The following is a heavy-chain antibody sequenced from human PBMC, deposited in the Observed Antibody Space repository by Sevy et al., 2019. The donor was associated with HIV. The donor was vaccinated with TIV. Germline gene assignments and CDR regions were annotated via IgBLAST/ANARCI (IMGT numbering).Heavy chain of an antibody. CDR2: IKSIANGETI. Sequence: GGSLRLSCVASGFTFNNVWMSWVRQAPGKGLEWVGRIKSIANGETIDYAAPVKGRFTISRDDSKNTVYLQMNSLKTEDTGVHYCTTATFRSVTGSSYYYFSLDVWGQGTTVTVSS. CDR3: TTATFRSVTGSSYYYFSLDV. D-gene: IGHD3-10*01. J-gene: IGHJ6*02. CDR1: GFTFNNVW. V-gene: IGHV3-15*01.